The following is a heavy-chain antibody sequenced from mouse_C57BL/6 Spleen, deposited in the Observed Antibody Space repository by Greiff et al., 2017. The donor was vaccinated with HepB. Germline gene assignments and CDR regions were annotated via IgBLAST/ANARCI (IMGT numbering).Heavy chain of an antibody. D-gene: IGHD1-2*01. Sequence: QVQLQQPGAELVKPGASVKLSCKASGYTFTSYWMHWVKQRPGQGLEWIGMIHPNSGSTNYNEKFKSKATLTVDKSSSTAYMQLSSLTSEDSAVYYCARSALTTGFAYWGQGTLVTVSA. J-gene: IGHJ3*01. CDR1: GYTFTSYW. CDR2: IHPNSGST. V-gene: IGHV1-64*01. CDR3: ARSALTTGFAY.